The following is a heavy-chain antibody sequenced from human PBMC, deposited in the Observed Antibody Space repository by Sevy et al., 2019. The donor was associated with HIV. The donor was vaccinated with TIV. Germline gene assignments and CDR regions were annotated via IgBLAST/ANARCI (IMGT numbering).Heavy chain of an antibody. Sequence: QSQTLSLTCDISGDSVSSARAGWNWIRQSPSRGLQWLGRTYYRYKWYNTYTVSLKGRITIYPDTSKNQFSPQLHSVTPEDTAVYYCARDPNCGGDCYFDYWGQGALVTVSS. V-gene: IGHV6-1*01. J-gene: IGHJ4*03. CDR2: TYYRYKWYN. D-gene: IGHD2-21*01. CDR1: GDSVSSARAG. CDR3: ARDPNCGGDCYFDY.